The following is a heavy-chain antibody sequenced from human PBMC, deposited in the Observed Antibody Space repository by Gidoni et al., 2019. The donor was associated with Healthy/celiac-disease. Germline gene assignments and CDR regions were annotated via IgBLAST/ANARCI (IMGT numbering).Heavy chain of an antibody. Sequence: EVQLVESGGGFVKPGGSLRLSCVASGFTFRSYWMHWVRQAPGKGLVWVSRINSDGRSTNYADSVKGRFTISRDNAQNTLYLQMNSLRAEATAVYYCASLHEFDIWGQGTMVTVSS. J-gene: IGHJ3*02. V-gene: IGHV3-74*01. CDR2: INSDGRST. CDR3: ASLHEFDI. D-gene: IGHD4-4*01. CDR1: GFTFRSYW.